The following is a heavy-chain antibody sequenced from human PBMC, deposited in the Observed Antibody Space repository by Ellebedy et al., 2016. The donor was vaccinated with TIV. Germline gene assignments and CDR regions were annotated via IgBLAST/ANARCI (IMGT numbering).Heavy chain of an antibody. J-gene: IGHJ4*02. CDR3: ARSKYSSGLRGFDY. V-gene: IGHV4-4*02. CDR2: IYHSGRT. D-gene: IGHD6-19*01. CDR1: GGSISSSNW. Sequence: SETLSLXFAVSGGSISSSNWWSWVRQPPGKGLEWIGEIYHSGRTNYNPSLKSRVTISVDKSKNQFSLKLSSVTAADTAVYYCARSKYSSGLRGFDYWGQGTLVTVSS.